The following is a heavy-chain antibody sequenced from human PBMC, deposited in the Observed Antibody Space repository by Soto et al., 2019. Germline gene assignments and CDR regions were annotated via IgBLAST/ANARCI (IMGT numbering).Heavy chain of an antibody. V-gene: IGHV3-11*01. CDR1: GFTFSDYY. D-gene: IGHD2-2*02. J-gene: IGHJ6*02. CDR3: ARDSVYCSSTSCYNPYYYYGMDV. CDR2: ISSSGSTI. Sequence: XGFLRLSFAASGFTFSDYYMSWIRQAPGKGLEWVSYISSSGSTIYYADSVKGRFTISRDNAKNSLYLQMNSLRAEDTAVYYCARDSVYCSSTSCYNPYYYYGMDVWGQGTTVTVSS.